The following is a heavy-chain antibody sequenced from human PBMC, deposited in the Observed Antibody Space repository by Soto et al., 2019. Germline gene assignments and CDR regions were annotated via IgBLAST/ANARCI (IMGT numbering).Heavy chain of an antibody. CDR1: GFTLSSYA. CDR3: AKDIRQAGSCLDY. J-gene: IGHJ4*02. Sequence: PGGSLRLSCAASGFTLSSYAMSWVRQVPGKGLEWVSTISGSGGSRYYADSVEGRFTISRDNSKNTLYLQMNSLRAEDTAAYYCAKDIRQAGSCLDYWGQGTLVTVSS. CDR2: ISGSGGSR. D-gene: IGHD2-15*01. V-gene: IGHV3-23*01.